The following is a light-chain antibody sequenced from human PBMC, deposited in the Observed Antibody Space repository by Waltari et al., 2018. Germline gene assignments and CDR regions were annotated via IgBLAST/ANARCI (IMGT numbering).Light chain of an antibody. V-gene: IGKV3-20*01. CDR1: QSVSRT. Sequence: EIVLTQSPGTLSLSPGERATLSCRASQSVSRTLAWYQQKPGQAPKLLIYGASIRATGLPDRFTGSWSGTDFSLTISSLEPEDFAIYFCQHYVRLPATFGQGTKVEIK. CDR3: QHYVRLPAT. CDR2: GAS. J-gene: IGKJ1*01.